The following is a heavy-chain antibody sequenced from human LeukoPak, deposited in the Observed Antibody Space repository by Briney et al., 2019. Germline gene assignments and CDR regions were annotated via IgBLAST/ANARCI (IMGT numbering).Heavy chain of an antibody. V-gene: IGHV4-38-2*02. CDR2: IYHSGST. D-gene: IGHD1-26*01. J-gene: IGHJ4*02. CDR1: GYSISSGYY. Sequence: SETLSLTCTVSGYSISSGYYWGWIRQPPGKGLEWIGSIYHSGSTYYNPSLKSRVTISVDTSKNQFSLKLSSVTAADMAVYYCARAASGSYLYFDYWGQGTLVTVSS. CDR3: ARAASGSYLYFDY.